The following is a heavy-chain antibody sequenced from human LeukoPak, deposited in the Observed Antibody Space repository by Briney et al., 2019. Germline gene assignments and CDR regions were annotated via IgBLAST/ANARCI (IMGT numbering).Heavy chain of an antibody. CDR3: ARDKGYYYDSSGYYNWFDP. J-gene: IGHJ5*02. CDR1: GGSISSYY. V-gene: IGHV4-59*01. D-gene: IGHD3-22*01. CDR2: FYYSGST. Sequence: SETLSLTCTVSGGSISSYYWSWIRQPPGKGLEWIGYFYYSGSTNYNPSLKSRVTISVDTSKNQFSLKLNSVTAADTAVYYCARDKGYYYDSSGYYNWFDPWGQGTLVTVSS.